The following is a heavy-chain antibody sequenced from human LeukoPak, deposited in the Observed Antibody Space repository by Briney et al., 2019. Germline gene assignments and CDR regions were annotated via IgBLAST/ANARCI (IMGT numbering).Heavy chain of an antibody. D-gene: IGHD3-10*01. CDR2: VSSSSSYI. CDR1: GFTFSSYN. Sequence: PGGSLRLSCAASGFTFSSYNMNWVRQAPGKGLEWVSSVSSSSSYIYYADSVKGRFTISRDNAKTSLYLQMYYCARDLLGYNYHYMDVWGKGTTVTVSS. J-gene: IGHJ6*03. V-gene: IGHV3-21*01. CDR3: YMDV.